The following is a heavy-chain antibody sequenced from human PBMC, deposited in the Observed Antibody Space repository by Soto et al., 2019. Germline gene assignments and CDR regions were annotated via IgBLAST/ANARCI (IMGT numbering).Heavy chain of an antibody. D-gene: IGHD2-15*01. CDR3: ARGPRYCSGYSCDYYMDV. J-gene: IGHJ6*03. V-gene: IGHV3-23*01. CDR1: RFTFSSYA. Sequence: EVQLLESGGGLVQPGGSLRLSCAASRFTFSSYAMSWVRQAPGKGLEWVSAISGSAATTFYADSVKGRFTVSRDNSKNTLYLQMNSLRAEDTAVYYCARGPRYCSGYSCDYYMDVWGKGTTVTVSS. CDR2: ISGSAATT.